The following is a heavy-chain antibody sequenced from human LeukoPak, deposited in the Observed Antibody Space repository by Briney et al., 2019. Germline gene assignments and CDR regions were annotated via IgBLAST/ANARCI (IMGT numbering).Heavy chain of an antibody. CDR2: ISGSGGAT. J-gene: IGHJ4*02. V-gene: IGHV3-23*01. Sequence: GGSLRLSCAASGFTFSSYAMRWVRQAPGKGLEWVSAISGSGGATYYADSVKGRFTISRDTSKNTLDLQMNSLRAEDTAVYYCAKDRGDSNGWSYFDHWGQGTPVTVSS. D-gene: IGHD6-19*01. CDR3: AKDRGDSNGWSYFDH. CDR1: GFTFSSYA.